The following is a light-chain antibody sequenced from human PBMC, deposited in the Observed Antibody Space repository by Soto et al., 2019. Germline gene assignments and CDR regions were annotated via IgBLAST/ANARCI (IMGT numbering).Light chain of an antibody. CDR3: QQYYSYPLT. CDR1: QGISSY. V-gene: IGKV1-8*01. CDR2: AAS. J-gene: IGKJ1*01. Sequence: AIRMTQSPSSFSACTGDRVTITCRASQGISSYLAWYQQKPGKAPKLLIYAASTLQSGVPSRFSGSGSGTDFTLTISCLQSEDFATYYCQQYYSYPLTFGQGTKVEIK.